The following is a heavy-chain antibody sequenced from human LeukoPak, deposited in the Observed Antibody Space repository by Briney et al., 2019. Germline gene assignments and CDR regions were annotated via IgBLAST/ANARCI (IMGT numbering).Heavy chain of an antibody. D-gene: IGHD6-13*01. V-gene: IGHV1-18*01. J-gene: IGHJ5*02. CDR2: ISAYNGNT. CDR3: ARGQDSSSRNNWSDP. CDR1: GYTFTSYG. Sequence: GASVKVSCKASGYTFTSYGISWVRQAPGQGLEWMGWISAYNGNTNYAQKLQGRVTMTTDTSTSTAYMELRSLRSDDTAVYYCARGQDSSSRNNWSDPWGQGPWSPSPQ.